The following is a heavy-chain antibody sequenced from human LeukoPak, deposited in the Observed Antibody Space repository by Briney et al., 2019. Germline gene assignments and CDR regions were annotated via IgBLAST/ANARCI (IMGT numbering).Heavy chain of an antibody. J-gene: IGHJ6*02. Sequence: PGGSLRLSCAASGVTFSRYWMTWVRQAPGKGLEWVAKIKEDGSDKYYADSLKGRFTISKDNAKNSLYMQMNSLIAENTAVYYCARLYSYAMDVWGQGTTVTVSS. CDR2: IKEDGSDK. V-gene: IGHV3-7*01. CDR1: GVTFSRYW. CDR3: ARLYSYAMDV.